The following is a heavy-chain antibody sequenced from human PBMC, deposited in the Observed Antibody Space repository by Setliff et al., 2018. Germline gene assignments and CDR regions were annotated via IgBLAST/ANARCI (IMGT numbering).Heavy chain of an antibody. Sequence: GGSLRLSCAGSGFAVSGAYMSWVRQAPGKGLEWVSIIYSSGNTAHTDSVKGRFTISRDTSKNTVYLQMNNVTVDDTAVYFCARTCSGSGCYAGLESWGQGTPVTVSS. J-gene: IGHJ4*02. CDR3: ARTCSGSGCYAGLES. D-gene: IGHD2-15*01. CDR2: IYSSGNT. CDR1: GFAVSGAY. V-gene: IGHV3-53*01.